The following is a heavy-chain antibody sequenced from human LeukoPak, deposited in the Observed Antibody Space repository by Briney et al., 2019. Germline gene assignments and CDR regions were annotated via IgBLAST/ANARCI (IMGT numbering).Heavy chain of an antibody. CDR2: INHSGST. D-gene: IGHD6-13*01. V-gene: IGHV4-34*01. CDR1: GGSFSGYY. CDR3: VRESLSSSWFFDY. Sequence: SETLSLTCAVYGGSFSGYYWSWIRQPPGKGLEWIGEINHSGSTNYNPSLKSRVTISVDTSKDQFSLKLSSVTAADTAVYYCVRESLSSSWFFDYWGQGTLVTVSS. J-gene: IGHJ4*02.